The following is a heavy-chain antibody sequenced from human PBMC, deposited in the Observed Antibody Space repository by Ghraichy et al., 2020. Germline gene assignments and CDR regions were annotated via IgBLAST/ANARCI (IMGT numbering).Heavy chain of an antibody. V-gene: IGHV3-43*01. CDR3: VKDSYCSGSTCYTYHLDF. D-gene: IGHD2-15*01. Sequence: GGSLRLSCATSGFTFNPLSMHWVRQVPGRGLEWVALITSDGSKTFYADSVKGRFTISRDNSRNSLYLQMNSLTSEDSALYYCVKDSYCSGSTCYTYHLDFWGQLILVTVSS. J-gene: IGHJ4*02. CDR1: GFTFNPLS. CDR2: ITSDGSKT.